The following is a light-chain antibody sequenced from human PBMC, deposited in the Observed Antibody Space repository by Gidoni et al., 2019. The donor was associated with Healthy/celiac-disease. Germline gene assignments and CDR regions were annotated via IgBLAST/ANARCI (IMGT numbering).Light chain of an antibody. Sequence: SSELTQDPAVSVALGQTVRITCQGDSLRSYYASWYQQKPGKAPVLVSYGKNNRPSGIPDRFSGSSSGNTASLTITGAQAEDEADYYCNSRDSSGNHLVFGGGTKLTVL. J-gene: IGLJ2*01. CDR2: GKN. V-gene: IGLV3-19*01. CDR1: SLRSYY. CDR3: NSRDSSGNHLV.